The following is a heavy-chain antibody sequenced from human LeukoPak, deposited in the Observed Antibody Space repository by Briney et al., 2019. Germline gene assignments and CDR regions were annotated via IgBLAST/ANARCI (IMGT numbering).Heavy chain of an antibody. D-gene: IGHD2-2*01. Sequence: SGTLSLTCTVSGGSISSYYWSWIRQPPGKGLEWIGYIYTSGSTNYNPSLKSRVTISVDTSKNQFSLKLSSVTAADTAVYYCARQQYIVPYCSSTSCYSREVWFDPWGQGTLVTVSS. CDR3: ARQQYIVPYCSSTSCYSREVWFDP. V-gene: IGHV4-4*09. J-gene: IGHJ5*02. CDR1: GGSISSYY. CDR2: IYTSGST.